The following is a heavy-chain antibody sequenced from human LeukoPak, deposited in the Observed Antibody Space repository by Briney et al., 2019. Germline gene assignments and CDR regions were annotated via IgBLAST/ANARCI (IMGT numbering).Heavy chain of an antibody. CDR3: ARDYYDSSGYYYGWGSYYFDY. V-gene: IGHV4-34*01. CDR2: INHSGST. D-gene: IGHD3-22*01. J-gene: IGHJ4*02. CDR1: GGSFSGYY. Sequence: SETLSLTCAVYGGSFSGYYWTWIRQPPGKGLEWIGEINHSGSTNYNPSLKSRVTISVDTSKNQFSLKLSSVTAADTAVYYCARDYYDSSGYYYGWGSYYFDYWGQGTLVTVSS.